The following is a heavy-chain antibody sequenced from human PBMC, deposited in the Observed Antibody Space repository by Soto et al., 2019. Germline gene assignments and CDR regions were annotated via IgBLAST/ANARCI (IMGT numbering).Heavy chain of an antibody. CDR1: GYTLTELS. Sequence: VKVSCKVSGYTLTELSMHWVRQAPGKGLEWMGGFDPEDGETIYAQKFQGRVTMTEDTSTDTAYMELSSLRSEDTAVYYCATLKGNPEGAFDIWGQGTMVTVSS. J-gene: IGHJ3*02. V-gene: IGHV1-24*01. CDR2: FDPEDGET. CDR3: ATLKGNPEGAFDI.